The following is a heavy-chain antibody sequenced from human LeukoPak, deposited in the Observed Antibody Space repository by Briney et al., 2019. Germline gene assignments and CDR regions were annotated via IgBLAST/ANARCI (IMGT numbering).Heavy chain of an antibody. Sequence: GGSLRLSCAASGFTFSSYAMHWVRQAPGKGLEWVAVISYDGSNKYYADSVKGRFTISRDNAKNSLYLQMNSLRAEDTAVYYCAKDPWGWGQGTLVTVSS. D-gene: IGHD7-27*01. CDR1: GFTFSSYA. J-gene: IGHJ4*02. CDR2: ISYDGSNK. CDR3: AKDPWG. V-gene: IGHV3-30-3*01.